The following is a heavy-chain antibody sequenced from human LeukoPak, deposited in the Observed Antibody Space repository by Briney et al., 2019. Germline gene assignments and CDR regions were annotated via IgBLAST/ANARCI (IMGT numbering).Heavy chain of an antibody. Sequence: SQTLSLTCAVSGGSISSGGYSWSWIRQPPGKGLEWIGYIYHSGSTYYNPSLKSRVTISVDRSKNQFSLKLSSVTAADTAVYYCARGSPYGDYEDYWGQGTLVTVSS. J-gene: IGHJ4*02. V-gene: IGHV4-30-2*01. CDR1: GGSISSGGYS. CDR2: IYHSGST. CDR3: ARGSPYGDYEDY. D-gene: IGHD4-17*01.